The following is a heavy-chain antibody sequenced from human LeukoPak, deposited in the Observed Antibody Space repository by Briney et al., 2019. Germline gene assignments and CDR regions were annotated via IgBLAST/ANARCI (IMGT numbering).Heavy chain of an antibody. CDR2: ISGSGGNS. Sequence: GGSLRLSCAASGFTFSSYAMNWVRQSPVKGLEWVSGISGSGGNSFYADSVKGRFSTSRDNAKNTLYLHMNNLRAEDTAIYYCTKDTLRSGYPSQFDYWGQGILVTVSS. CDR3: TKDTLRSGYPSQFDY. V-gene: IGHV3-23*01. J-gene: IGHJ4*02. CDR1: GFTFSSYA. D-gene: IGHD5-18*01.